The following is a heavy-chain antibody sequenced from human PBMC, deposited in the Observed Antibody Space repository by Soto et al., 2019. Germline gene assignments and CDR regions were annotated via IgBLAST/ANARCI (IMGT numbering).Heavy chain of an antibody. Sequence: LRLSCATSGFTFSKHGMSWVRQAPGKGLEWVARINQDGSQKFHLDSVKGRFTISRDNAKNSVSLQMNSLRADDTAVYYCARDHLILPVDYFYYGADVWGLGTPGTVS. V-gene: IGHV3-7*03. CDR1: GFTFSKHG. CDR3: ARDHLILPVDYFYYGADV. D-gene: IGHD2-21*01. J-gene: IGHJ6*02. CDR2: INQDGSQK.